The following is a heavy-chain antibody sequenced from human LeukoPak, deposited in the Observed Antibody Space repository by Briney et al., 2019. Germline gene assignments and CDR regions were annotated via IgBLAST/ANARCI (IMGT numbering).Heavy chain of an antibody. D-gene: IGHD6-13*01. CDR2: ISSSGSTI. Sequence: GGSLRLSXAASGFTFSSYEMNWVGQAPGKGLGWVSYISSSGSTIYYADSVKGRFTISRDNAKNSLYLQMNSLRAEDTAVYYCARDVGLPIAAAGDYWGQGTLVTVSS. V-gene: IGHV3-48*03. J-gene: IGHJ4*02. CDR3: ARDVGLPIAAAGDY. CDR1: GFTFSSYE.